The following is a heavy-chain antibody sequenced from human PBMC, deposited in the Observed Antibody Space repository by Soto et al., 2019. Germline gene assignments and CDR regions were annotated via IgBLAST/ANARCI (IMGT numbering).Heavy chain of an antibody. V-gene: IGHV4-30-4*01. D-gene: IGHD5-12*01. CDR1: GGSISSGDYY. J-gene: IGHJ3*02. Sequence: SETLSLTCTVSGGSISSGDYYWSWIRQPPGKGLEWIGYIYYSGSTYYNPSLKSRVTISVDTSKNQFSLKLSSVTAADTAVYYCARDTGDGYNFAFDIWGQGTMVTVSS. CDR3: ARDTGDGYNFAFDI. CDR2: IYYSGST.